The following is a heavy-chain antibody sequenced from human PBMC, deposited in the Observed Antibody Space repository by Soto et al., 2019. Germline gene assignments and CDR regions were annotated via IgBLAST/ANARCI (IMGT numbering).Heavy chain of an antibody. Sequence: QVQLQESGPGLVKPSQTLSLTCTVSGGSITNDGYYWSWIRQPPGKGLEWIGYIYYSGSTYYNLSIKSRVTISVDTSENHFSLMLTSVTAADTAVYYCARYSGYDYLDYWGQGTLVTVSS. CDR3: ARYSGYDYLDY. CDR1: GGSITNDGYY. J-gene: IGHJ4*02. CDR2: IYYSGST. D-gene: IGHD5-12*01. V-gene: IGHV4-31*03.